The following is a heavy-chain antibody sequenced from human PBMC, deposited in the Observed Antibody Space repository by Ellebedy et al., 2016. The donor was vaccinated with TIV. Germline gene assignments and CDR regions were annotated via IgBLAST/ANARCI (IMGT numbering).Heavy chain of an antibody. CDR2: ISAYNGNT. J-gene: IGHJ4*02. V-gene: IGHV1-18*01. Sequence: AASVKVSCKASGYTFTSYGISWVRQAPGQGLEWMGWISAYNGNTNYAQKLQGRVTMTTDTSTSTAYMELRSLRSDDTAVYYCARRDDLVGAIPDGLDYWGQGTLVTVSS. CDR1: GYTFTSYG. D-gene: IGHD1-26*01. CDR3: ARRDDLVGAIPDGLDY.